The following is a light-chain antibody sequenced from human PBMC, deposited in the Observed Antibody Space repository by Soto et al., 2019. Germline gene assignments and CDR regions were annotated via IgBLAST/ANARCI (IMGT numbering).Light chain of an antibody. CDR2: GNI. Sequence: QSVLTQLPSVSGAPGQRVTISCTGSSSNIGAGFAVHWYQQLPGTAPKLLIYGNINRPSGVPVRFSGSKSGTSASLAITGLQAEDEADYYCQSYDSSLSGSVFGGGTQLTVL. V-gene: IGLV1-40*01. CDR1: SSNIGAGFA. CDR3: QSYDSSLSGSV. J-gene: IGLJ2*01.